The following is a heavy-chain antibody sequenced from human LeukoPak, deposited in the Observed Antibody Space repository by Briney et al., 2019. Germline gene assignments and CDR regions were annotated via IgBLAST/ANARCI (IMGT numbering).Heavy chain of an antibody. J-gene: IGHJ4*02. CDR3: AKGPQYYFDSSGEVDY. Sequence: GGSLRLSXAASGFTFSSYGMHWVRQAPGKGLEWVAFISYDGSNKNYADSMKGRFTISRDNSKNMLYLQMNSLRAEDTAVYYCAKGPQYYFDSSGEVDYWGQGTLVTVSS. D-gene: IGHD3-22*01. CDR1: GFTFSSYG. CDR2: ISYDGSNK. V-gene: IGHV3-30*02.